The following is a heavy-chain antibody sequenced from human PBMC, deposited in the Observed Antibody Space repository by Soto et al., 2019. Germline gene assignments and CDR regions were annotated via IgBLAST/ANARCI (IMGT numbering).Heavy chain of an antibody. D-gene: IGHD2-15*01. V-gene: IGHV3-33*01. CDR2: IWYDGSNK. J-gene: IGHJ6*04. Sequence: GGSLRLSCAASGFTFSSYGMHWVRQAPGKGLEWVAVIWYDGSNKYYADSVKGRFTISRDNSKNTLYLQMNSLRAEDTAVYYCARDGRYCSGGSCYYGMDVWGKGTTVPVSS. CDR3: ARDGRYCSGGSCYYGMDV. CDR1: GFTFSSYG.